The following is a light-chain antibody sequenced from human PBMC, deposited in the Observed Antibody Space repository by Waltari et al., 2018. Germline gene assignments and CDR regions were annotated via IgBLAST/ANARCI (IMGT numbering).Light chain of an antibody. Sequence: QSVLTQPPSASGTPGQRVTISCSGSSSNIGSNTVHWYQQLPGTAPKLLIHSNNQRPSGVPDRFSGSKSGTSASLAISGLQSEDEADYYCAAWDDSLNGPVFGGGTKLTV. CDR2: SNN. CDR3: AAWDDSLNGPV. J-gene: IGLJ3*02. CDR1: SSNIGSNT. V-gene: IGLV1-44*01.